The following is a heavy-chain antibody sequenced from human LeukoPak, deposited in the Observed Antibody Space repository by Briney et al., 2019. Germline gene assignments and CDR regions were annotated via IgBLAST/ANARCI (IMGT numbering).Heavy chain of an antibody. CDR2: IRSKAYGGTT. V-gene: IGHV3-49*03. D-gene: IGHD4-17*01. Sequence: GRSLRLSCTASGFTFGDYAMSWFRQAPGKGLEGVGFIRSKAYGGTTEYAAPVKGRFTISRDDSKSTTYMQMNSLKTEDTAVYYCTRERGHYGDYGVGYYYMDVGGKGTTVTVSS. CDR1: GFTFGDYA. CDR3: TRERGHYGDYGVGYYYMDV. J-gene: IGHJ6*03.